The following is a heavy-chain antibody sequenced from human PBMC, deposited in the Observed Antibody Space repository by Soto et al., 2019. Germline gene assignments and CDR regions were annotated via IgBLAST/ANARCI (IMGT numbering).Heavy chain of an antibody. CDR2: IYWNDDK. CDR1: GFSLSARGVG. V-gene: IGHV2-5*01. Sequence: SCPTLVNPPQTLTLTFTFSGFSLSARGVGVVWIRQPPGKAMEWLALIYWNDDKRYSTSLKRRLTVTGETSKNQVVLTMTNMDPVDTDTYYCTHSPWGAAPDYWGQGAPVPVSS. J-gene: IGHJ4*02. CDR3: THSPWGAAPDY. D-gene: IGHD3-16*01.